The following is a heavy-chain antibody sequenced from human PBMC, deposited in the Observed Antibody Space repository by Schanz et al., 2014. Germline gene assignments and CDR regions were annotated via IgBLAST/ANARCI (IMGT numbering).Heavy chain of an antibody. CDR2: ISPYNGDT. J-gene: IGHJ4*02. V-gene: IGHV1-18*01. CDR3: ARGFDFWDR. Sequence: QVQLVQSGDEVKKPGASVKVSCKTSGYTFSDYGITWVRQAPGQGLEWVGWISPYNGDTNYALKLQGRVTMTTDTSASTAYMELSSLRSDDTAVYYCARGFDFWDRWGQGTLVIVSS. CDR1: GYTFSDYG. D-gene: IGHD3-3*01.